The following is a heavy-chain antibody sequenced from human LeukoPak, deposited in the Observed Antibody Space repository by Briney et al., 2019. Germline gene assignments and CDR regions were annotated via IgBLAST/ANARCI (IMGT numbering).Heavy chain of an antibody. Sequence: GGSLRLSCAASGFTFSSYWMSWVRQAPGKGLEWVANIKQDGSEKYYVDSVKGRFTISRDNAKNSLYLQMNSLRAEDTALYYCAREMATIIGVFDYWGQGTLVTVSS. CDR1: GFTFSSYW. CDR2: IKQDGSEK. CDR3: AREMATIIGVFDY. V-gene: IGHV3-7*03. J-gene: IGHJ4*02. D-gene: IGHD5-24*01.